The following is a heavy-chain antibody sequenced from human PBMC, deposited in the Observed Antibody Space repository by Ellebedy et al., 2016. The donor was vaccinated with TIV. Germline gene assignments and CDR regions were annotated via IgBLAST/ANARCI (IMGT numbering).Heavy chain of an antibody. CDR3: ARRGSYGDYAVQCNSWFDR. J-gene: IGHJ5*02. CDR2: IYQDGSTQ. CDR1: GFSFRSYW. Sequence: GGSLRLSCVASGFSFRSYWMSWVRQAPGKGLEWVANIYQDGSTQYYVDAVKGRFTISRDNAKNSLFLQMNSLRVEDTAVHYCARRGSYGDYAVQCNSWFDRWGRGTLVSVSS. D-gene: IGHD3-16*01. V-gene: IGHV3-7*01.